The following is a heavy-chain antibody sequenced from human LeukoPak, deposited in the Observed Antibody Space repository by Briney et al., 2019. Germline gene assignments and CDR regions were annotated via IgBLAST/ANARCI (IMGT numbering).Heavy chain of an antibody. CDR1: GGSISSSSYY. Sequence: SETLSLTCTVSGGSISSSSYYWGWIRQPPGKGLEWIESIYYSGSTYYNPSLKSRVTISVDTSKNQFSLKLGSVTAADTAVYYCARHWSTIFGVVDDAFDIWGQGTMVTVSS. J-gene: IGHJ3*02. CDR2: IYYSGST. V-gene: IGHV4-39*01. D-gene: IGHD3-3*01. CDR3: ARHWSTIFGVVDDAFDI.